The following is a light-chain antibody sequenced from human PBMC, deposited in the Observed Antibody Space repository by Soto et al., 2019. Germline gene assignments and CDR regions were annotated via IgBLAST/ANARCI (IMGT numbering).Light chain of an antibody. J-gene: IGKJ5*01. V-gene: IGKV1-9*01. Sequence: DIQLTQSPSLLSASIGDRVTITCRASHDISTFLAWYQQKPGKAPKLLISEASNLQSGVPSRFSGSGSGTEFTLTISGLLPEDFATYHCQQLYTVPCTFGQGTRL. CDR1: HDISTF. CDR2: EAS. CDR3: QQLYTVPCT.